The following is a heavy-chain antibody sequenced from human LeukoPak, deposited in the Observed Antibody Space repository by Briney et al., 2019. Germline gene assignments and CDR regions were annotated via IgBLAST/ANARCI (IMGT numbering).Heavy chain of an antibody. J-gene: IGHJ4*02. CDR3: ARDPPYYDSSGYYYDY. Sequence: PGGSLRLSCEASGFSFSNAWMNWVRQAPGKGLEWVSSISGSSIYIYYAESVKGRFTISRDNAKNSLYLQMNSLRAEDTAVYYCARDPPYYDSSGYYYDYWGQGTLVTVSS. CDR2: ISGSSIYI. D-gene: IGHD3-22*01. CDR1: GFSFSNAW. V-gene: IGHV3-21*01.